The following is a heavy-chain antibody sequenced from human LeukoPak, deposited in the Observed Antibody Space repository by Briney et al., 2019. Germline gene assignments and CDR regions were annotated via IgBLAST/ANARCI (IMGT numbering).Heavy chain of an antibody. J-gene: IGHJ4*02. Sequence: PGGSLRLSCAASGFTFSSYAMHWVRQAPGKGLEWVAVISYDGSNKYYTDSVKGRFTISRDNSKNTLYLQMNSLRAEDTAVYYCARDLLHEHFDYWGQGTLVTVSS. CDR3: ARDLLHEHFDY. CDR1: GFTFSSYA. D-gene: IGHD1-26*01. V-gene: IGHV3-30*04. CDR2: ISYDGSNK.